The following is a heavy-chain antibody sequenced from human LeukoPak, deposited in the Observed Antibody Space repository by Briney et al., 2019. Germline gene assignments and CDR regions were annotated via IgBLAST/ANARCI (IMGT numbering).Heavy chain of an antibody. Sequence: GASVKVSCKASGYTFTSYGISWVRQAPGQGLEWMGWISAYNGNTNYAQKLQGRVTMTTDTSTGTAYMELRSLRSDDTAVYYCARGMTTVVTPIVAFDIWGQGTMVTVSS. V-gene: IGHV1-18*01. CDR1: GYTFTSYG. CDR3: ARGMTTVVTPIVAFDI. D-gene: IGHD4-23*01. CDR2: ISAYNGNT. J-gene: IGHJ3*02.